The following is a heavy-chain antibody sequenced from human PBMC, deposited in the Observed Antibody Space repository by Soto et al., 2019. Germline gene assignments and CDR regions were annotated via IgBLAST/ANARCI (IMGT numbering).Heavy chain of an antibody. J-gene: IGHJ4*02. Sequence: QVQLVQSGAEVKKPGASVKVSCKASGYAFRNYGISWMRQAPGQGLEWMGWIKNYDGQINLPQKFRGRITVTADTSTTTVYMELENLTSDDTAVYYCTSAIALSIDHWGQGPLVIVSS. CDR1: GYAFRNYG. V-gene: IGHV1-18*01. CDR3: TSAIALSIDH. CDR2: IKNYDGQI. D-gene: IGHD2-21*01.